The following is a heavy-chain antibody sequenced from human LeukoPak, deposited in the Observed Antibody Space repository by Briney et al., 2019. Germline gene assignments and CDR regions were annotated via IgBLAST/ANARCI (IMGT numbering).Heavy chain of an antibody. CDR3: AKVGIAARPEGYYFDY. CDR1: GFTFSSYA. D-gene: IGHD6-6*01. CDR2: ISYDGSNK. J-gene: IGHJ4*02. Sequence: PGGSLRLSCAASGFTFSSYAMSWVRQAPGKGLEWVAVISYDGSNKYYADSVKGRFTISRDNSKNTLYLQMNSLRAEDTAVYYCAKVGIAARPEGYYFDYWGQGTLVTVSS. V-gene: IGHV3-30*18.